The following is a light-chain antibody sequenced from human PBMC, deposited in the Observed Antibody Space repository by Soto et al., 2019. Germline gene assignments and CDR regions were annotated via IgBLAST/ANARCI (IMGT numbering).Light chain of an antibody. CDR2: GAS. V-gene: IGKV3-15*01. J-gene: IGKJ1*01. Sequence: EIVMTQSPATVPVSPGERVTLSCRASQSVSIDLAWYQQKPGQAPRLLIYGASTRATDIPPSFTGSGSGTEFTLTISRLQSEDIAVYYCQQYNKWHQTFGQGTKVEIK. CDR1: QSVSID. CDR3: QQYNKWHQT.